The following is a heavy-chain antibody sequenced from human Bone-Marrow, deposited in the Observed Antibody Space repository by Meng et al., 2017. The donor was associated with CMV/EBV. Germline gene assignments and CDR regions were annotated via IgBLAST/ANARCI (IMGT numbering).Heavy chain of an antibody. J-gene: IGHJ4*02. CDR2: INSNSDDT. V-gene: IGHV1-2*02. Sequence: ASVKVSCKASGYSFTGYYMHWVRQAPGQGLEWMGRINSNSDDTNYAQKFQGRVTMTRDTSISTAYMELSRLTSDDTAVYYCARALAAAGYWGQGTLVTVSS. CDR1: GYSFTGYY. D-gene: IGHD6-13*01. CDR3: ARALAAAGY.